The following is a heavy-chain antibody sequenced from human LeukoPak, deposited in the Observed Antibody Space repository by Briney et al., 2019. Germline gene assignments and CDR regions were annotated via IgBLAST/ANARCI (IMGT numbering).Heavy chain of an antibody. CDR2: IGTDGSST. CDR1: GFTFSSYW. Sequence: GGSLRPSCVASGFTFSSYWMHWVRQAPGKGLVWVSRIGTDGSSTSYADSVKGRFTISRDNAKNTLYLQMNSLRAEDTAVYYCARDRYCSSASCYGGDYWGQGTLVTVSS. D-gene: IGHD2-2*01. CDR3: ARDRYCSSASCYGGDY. J-gene: IGHJ4*02. V-gene: IGHV3-74*01.